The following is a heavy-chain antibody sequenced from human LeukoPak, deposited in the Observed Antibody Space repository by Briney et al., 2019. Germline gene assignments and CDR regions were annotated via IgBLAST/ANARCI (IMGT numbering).Heavy chain of an antibody. J-gene: IGHJ6*03. D-gene: IGHD3-10*01. CDR2: INHSGST. V-gene: IGHV4-34*01. CDR1: GGSFSGYY. CDR3: ASERVYGSGSYYRYYYMDV. Sequence: SETLSLTCAVYGGSFSGYYWSWIRQPPGKGLEWMGEINHSGSTHYNPSLKSRVTISVDTSKNQFSLKLSSVTAADTAVYYCASERVYGSGSYYRYYYMDVWGKGTTVTVSS.